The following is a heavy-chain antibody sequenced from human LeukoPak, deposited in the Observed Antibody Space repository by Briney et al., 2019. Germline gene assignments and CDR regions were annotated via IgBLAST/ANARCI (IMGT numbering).Heavy chain of an antibody. CDR2: ISTSSTTI. CDR1: GFTFSTYS. Sequence: PGGSLRLSCAASGFTFSTYSMNWDRQAPGKGLEWISHISTSSTTIYYADSVKGRFTISRDNAKNSLYLQMSSLGDEDTAIYYCTRDAGYGDAVRWYFDLWGRGTLVTVSS. V-gene: IGHV3-48*02. D-gene: IGHD4-17*01. J-gene: IGHJ2*01. CDR3: TRDAGYGDAVRWYFDL.